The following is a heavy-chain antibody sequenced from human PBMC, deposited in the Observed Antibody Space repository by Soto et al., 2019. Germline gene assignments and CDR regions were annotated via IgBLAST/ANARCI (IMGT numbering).Heavy chain of an antibody. V-gene: IGHV3-30*18. Sequence: GGSLRLSCGASGFTFSSYGMHWVRQAPGKGLEWVAVISYDGSNKYYADSVKGRFTISRDNSKNTLYLQMNSLRAEDTAVYYCEKEPPAHSRSPTRDYWGQGTLVTVYS. CDR2: ISYDGSNK. D-gene: IGHD6-6*01. CDR3: EKEPPAHSRSPTRDY. CDR1: GFTFSSYG. J-gene: IGHJ4*02.